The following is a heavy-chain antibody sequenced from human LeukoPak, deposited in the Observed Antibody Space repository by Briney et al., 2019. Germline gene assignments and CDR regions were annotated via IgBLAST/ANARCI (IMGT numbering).Heavy chain of an antibody. CDR2: IYYSGST. J-gene: IGHJ4*02. Sequence: PSETLSLTCTVSGGSISSSSNYWDWVRQPPGKGLEWIGSIYYSGSTYYNPSLKSRVTISVDTSKNQFSLKLSSATAADTAVYHCARHGMHSGSVTYYSPFDYWGQGTLVTVSS. D-gene: IGHD3-10*01. CDR3: ARHGMHSGSVTYYSPFDY. V-gene: IGHV4-39*01. CDR1: GGSISSSSNY.